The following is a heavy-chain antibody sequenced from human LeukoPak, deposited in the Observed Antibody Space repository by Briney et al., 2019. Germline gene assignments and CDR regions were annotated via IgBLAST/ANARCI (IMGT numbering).Heavy chain of an antibody. CDR1: GGSFSYYY. CDR3: ARVTLLPTHIDY. V-gene: IGHV4-34*01. CDR2: INQSGST. J-gene: IGHJ4*02. Sequence: SETLSLTCAVYGGSFSYYYWSWIHQPPGKGLEWIGEINQSGSTNYESSLKSRVTISVDTSKNQFSLRLISVTAADTAVYYCARVTLLPTHIDYWGQGTLVTVSS. D-gene: IGHD2-15*01.